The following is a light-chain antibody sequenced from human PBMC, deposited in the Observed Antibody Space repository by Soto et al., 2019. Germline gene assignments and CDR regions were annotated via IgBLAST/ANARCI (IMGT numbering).Light chain of an antibody. Sequence: IQLTQSPSSLSASVGDSVTITCRASRGVSRYLSWYQQKPGRAPILLISAASTLQSGVPARFSGSGSGTDFPLSITSLQPEDFATYYCQQLNTYPVTFGGGTKVEIK. J-gene: IGKJ4*01. V-gene: IGKV1-9*01. CDR2: AAS. CDR1: RGVSRY. CDR3: QQLNTYPVT.